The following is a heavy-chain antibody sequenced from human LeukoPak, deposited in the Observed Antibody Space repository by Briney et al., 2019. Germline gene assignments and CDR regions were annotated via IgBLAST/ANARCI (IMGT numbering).Heavy chain of an antibody. V-gene: IGHV3-23*01. D-gene: IGHD2-21*02. CDR3: GRVAAYCGGDCYSGQDY. Sequence: GGSLRLSCAASGFTFSSYSMNWVRQAPGKGLEWVSAISGSGGSTYYADTVKGRFTISRDNSKNTLYLQMNSLRAEDTAVYYCGRVAAYCGGDCYSGQDYWGQGTLVTVSS. CDR1: GFTFSSYS. J-gene: IGHJ4*02. CDR2: ISGSGGST.